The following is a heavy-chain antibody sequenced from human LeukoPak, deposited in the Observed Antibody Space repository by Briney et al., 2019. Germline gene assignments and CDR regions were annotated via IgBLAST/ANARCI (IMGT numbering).Heavy chain of an antibody. Sequence: GRSLRLSCAASGFTFDDYAMHWVRQGPGKGLEWVSGFSWNSVSKGYADSVKGRFTISRDNAKNSLYLQMNSLRAEDTALYYCAKVKSGSYFYAFDIWGQGTMVTVSS. CDR1: GFTFDDYA. CDR2: FSWNSVSK. D-gene: IGHD1-26*01. J-gene: IGHJ3*02. V-gene: IGHV3-9*01. CDR3: AKVKSGSYFYAFDI.